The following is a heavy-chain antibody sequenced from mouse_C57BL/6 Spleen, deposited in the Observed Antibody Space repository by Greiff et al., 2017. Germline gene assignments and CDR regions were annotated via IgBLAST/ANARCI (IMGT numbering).Heavy chain of an antibody. D-gene: IGHD1-1*01. CDR3: ARRGYYGSGHPFDY. V-gene: IGHV1-9*01. CDR1: GYTFTGYW. CDR2: ILPGSGST. Sequence: VQLQQSGAELMKPGASVKLSCKATGYTFTGYWIEWVKQRPGHGLEWIGEILPGSGSTHYNEKFKGKATFTADTSSNTAYMQLSSLTTGDSAIYYCARRGYYGSGHPFDYWGQGTTLTVSA. J-gene: IGHJ2*01.